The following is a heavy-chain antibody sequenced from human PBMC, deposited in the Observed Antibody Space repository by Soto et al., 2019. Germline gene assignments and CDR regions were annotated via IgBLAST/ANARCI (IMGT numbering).Heavy chain of an antibody. CDR2: INHSGST. Sequence: SETLSLTCAVYGGSFSGYYWSWIRQPPGKGLEWIGEINHSGSTNYNPSLKSRATISVDTSKNQFSLKLNSVTAADTAVYYCARTSIIVVVARYYYYYMDVWGKGTRSPSP. CDR1: GGSFSGYY. J-gene: IGHJ6*03. CDR3: ARTSIIVVVARYYYYYMDV. D-gene: IGHD2-15*01. V-gene: IGHV4-34*01.